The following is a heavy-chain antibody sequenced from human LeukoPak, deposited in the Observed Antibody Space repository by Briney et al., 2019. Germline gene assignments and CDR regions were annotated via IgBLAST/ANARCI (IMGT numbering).Heavy chain of an antibody. CDR3: ARDSSPYYDSSGFYY. Sequence: ASVKVSCKASGYTFTSYAMNWVRQAPGQGLEWMGCTNTNTGNPTYAQGFTGRFVFSLDTSVSTAYLQISSIKAEDNAVYYCARDSSPYYDSSGFYYWGQGTLVTVSS. J-gene: IGHJ4*02. V-gene: IGHV7-4-1*02. CDR2: TNTNTGNP. CDR1: GYTFTSYA. D-gene: IGHD3-22*01.